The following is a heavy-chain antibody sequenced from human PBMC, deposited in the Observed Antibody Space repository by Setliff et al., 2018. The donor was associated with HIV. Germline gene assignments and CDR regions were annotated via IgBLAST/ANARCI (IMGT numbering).Heavy chain of an antibody. CDR2: IIPIFGTA. D-gene: IGHD3-3*01. CDR1: GYIFTTYA. CDR3: AREGFWSGYSPGGFDY. V-gene: IGHV1-69*13. Sequence: SVKVSCKASGYIFTTYAIHWVRQAPGQGLEWMGGIIPIFGTANYAQKFQGRVTITADESTSTAYMELSRLRSEDTAVYYCAREGFWSGYSPGGFDYWGQGTLVTVSS. J-gene: IGHJ4*02.